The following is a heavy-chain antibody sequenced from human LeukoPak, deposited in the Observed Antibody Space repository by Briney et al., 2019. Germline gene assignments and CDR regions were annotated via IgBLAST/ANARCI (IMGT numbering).Heavy chain of an antibody. J-gene: IGHJ6*02. D-gene: IGHD3-22*01. CDR1: GGTFSSYA. V-gene: IGHV1-69*04. CDR2: IIPILGIA. CDR3: ARDRKDSSGYLDCYYGMDV. Sequence: GASLKLSCKASGGTFSSYAISWVRQAPGQGLEWMGRIIPILGIANYAQQFKGRVTITADQSTSTAYMELCSLRSEDTAVYYFARDRKDSSGYLDCYYGMDVWGQGTTVTASS.